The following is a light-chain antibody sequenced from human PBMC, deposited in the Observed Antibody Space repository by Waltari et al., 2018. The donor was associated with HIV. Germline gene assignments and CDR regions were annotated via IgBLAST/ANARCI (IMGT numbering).Light chain of an antibody. Sequence: EILMTHSPATLSVSPGERATLSCRASQSVNSNLAWYQQKPGQTPRLLIYGTSTRATDIPARISGSGSGTEFTLTISSLQSEDFAVYYCHHYNNVRETFGQGTKVEIK. V-gene: IGKV3-15*01. J-gene: IGKJ1*01. CDR3: HHYNNVRET. CDR1: QSVNSN. CDR2: GTS.